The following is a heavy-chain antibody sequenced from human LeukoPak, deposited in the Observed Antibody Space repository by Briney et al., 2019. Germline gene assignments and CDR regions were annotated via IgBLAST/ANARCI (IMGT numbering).Heavy chain of an antibody. CDR1: GFTXXSYS. J-gene: IGHJ4*02. CDR3: AKDGYSSSPPFDY. CDR2: ISGSGGRT. D-gene: IGHD6-6*01. Sequence: SXXLSXAXXGFTXXSYSMSWVRQAPGKGLEWVSLISGSGGRTYSADSVKGRFTISRDNSKNTLYLQMNSLRAEDTAVYYCAKDGYSSSPPFDYWGQGTLVTASS. V-gene: IGHV3-23*01.